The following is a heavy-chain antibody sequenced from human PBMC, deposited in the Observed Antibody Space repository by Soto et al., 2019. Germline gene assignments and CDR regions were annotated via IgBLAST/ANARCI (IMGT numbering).Heavy chain of an antibody. J-gene: IGHJ4*02. CDR2: IHYSGST. D-gene: IGHD3-22*01. Sequence: SLSCTCSVSAGTNPRGCYYWTWIRQQPGMGLEWIGYIHYSGSTNYNPSLKSRVTISLDTSENQFYLKLSSLTAADPAVYYCAREGRTYYDTSGYYQWGKGTKVTVSS. CDR1: AGTNPRGCYY. V-gene: IGHV4-31*03. CDR3: AREGRTYYDTSGYYQ.